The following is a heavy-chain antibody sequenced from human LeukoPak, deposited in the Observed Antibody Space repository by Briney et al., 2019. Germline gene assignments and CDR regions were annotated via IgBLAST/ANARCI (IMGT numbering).Heavy chain of an antibody. CDR3: ARDAYKGLYYFDS. J-gene: IGHJ4*02. V-gene: IGHV3-30*02. Sequence: GGSLRLSCAASGFTFINAWMAWVRQAPGKGLEWVAFIRYDGSNKYYADSVKGRFTISRDNSKNTLYLQMNSLRPEDTAVYYCARDAYKGLYYFDSWGPGTLVTVSS. CDR2: IRYDGSNK. D-gene: IGHD5-24*01. CDR1: GFTFINAW.